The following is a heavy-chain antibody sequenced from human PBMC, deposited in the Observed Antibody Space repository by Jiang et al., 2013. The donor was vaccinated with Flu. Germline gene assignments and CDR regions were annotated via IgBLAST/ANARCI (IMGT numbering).Heavy chain of an antibody. J-gene: IGHJ4*02. V-gene: IGHV3-73*01. CDR3: TLSMSQY. CDR2: IRSKANSYAT. Sequence: GRIRSKANSYATAYAASVKGRFTISRDDSKNTAYLQMNSLKTEDTAVYYCTLSMSQYWGQGTLVTVSS. D-gene: IGHD2-8*01.